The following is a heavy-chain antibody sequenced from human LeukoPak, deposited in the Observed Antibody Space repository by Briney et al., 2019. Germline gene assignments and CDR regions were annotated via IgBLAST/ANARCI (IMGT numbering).Heavy chain of an antibody. CDR1: GGSISSGDYY. D-gene: IGHD5-24*01. CDR3: ARQMATIKDDAFDI. Sequence: TASQTLSLTCTVSGGSISSGDYYWSWIRQPPGKGLEWIGYIYYSGGTYYNPSLKSRVTISVDTSKNQFSLKLSSVTAADTAVYYCARQMATIKDDAFDIWGQGTMVTVSS. J-gene: IGHJ3*02. V-gene: IGHV4-30-4*08. CDR2: IYYSGGT.